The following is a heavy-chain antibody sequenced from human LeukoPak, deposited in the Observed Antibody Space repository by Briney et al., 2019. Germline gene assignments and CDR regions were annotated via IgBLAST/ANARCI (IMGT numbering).Heavy chain of an antibody. Sequence: GGSLRLSCAASGFTFSNAWMNWVRQAPGKGLEWVAHIKSETNGGTADYAAAVEGRFTISRDDSKNTLYLQMNSLKIEDTAVYFCTTNPGSWGDFWGQGSLVTVSS. J-gene: IGHJ4*02. CDR1: GFTFSNAW. D-gene: IGHD2-15*01. V-gene: IGHV3-15*07. CDR3: TTNPGSWGDF. CDR2: IKSETNGGTA.